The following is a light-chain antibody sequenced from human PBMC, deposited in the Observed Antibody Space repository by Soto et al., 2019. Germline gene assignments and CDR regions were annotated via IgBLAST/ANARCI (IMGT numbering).Light chain of an antibody. CDR3: QQYNNWALT. CDR2: SSS. J-gene: IGKJ4*01. CDR1: QSANSD. V-gene: IGKV3-15*01. Sequence: VMTQSPAPLSASPGESATPSSRSRQSANSDVAWYQQRPGQAPSLLIYSSSTGATGGQASFSGSGSGTEFTLTLSSLQSEDFAISYFQQYNNWALTFGGGTKVEV.